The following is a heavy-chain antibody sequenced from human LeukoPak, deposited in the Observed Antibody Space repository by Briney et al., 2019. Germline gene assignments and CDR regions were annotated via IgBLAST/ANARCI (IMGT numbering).Heavy chain of an antibody. J-gene: IGHJ6*03. D-gene: IGHD2-15*01. CDR3: ARARNPDIVVVVAATHYYYMDV. CDR1: GGSFSGYY. CDR2: INHSGST. V-gene: IGHV4-34*01. Sequence: SETLSLTCAVYGGSFSGYYWSWIRQPPGKGLEWIGEINHSGSTNYNPSLKSRVTISVDTSKNQFSLKLSSVTAADTTVCYCARARNPDIVVVVAATHYYYMDVWGKGTTVTVSS.